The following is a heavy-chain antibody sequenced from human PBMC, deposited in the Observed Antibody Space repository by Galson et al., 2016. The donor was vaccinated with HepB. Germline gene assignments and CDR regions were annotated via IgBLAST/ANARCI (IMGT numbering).Heavy chain of an antibody. CDR3: ARSVTAKAVPFDF. CDR2: IYPGDSDG. D-gene: IGHD2-21*02. Sequence: QSGAEVKKPGESLRISCKGSGYIFSDYYINWVRQMPGKGLEWMGTIYPGDSDGTYSPSLQGQVTFSADKSINTAYLEWGSLQASETALYFCARSVTAKAVPFDFWGQGTPVLVSS. CDR1: GYIFSDYY. J-gene: IGHJ4*02. V-gene: IGHV5-51*01.